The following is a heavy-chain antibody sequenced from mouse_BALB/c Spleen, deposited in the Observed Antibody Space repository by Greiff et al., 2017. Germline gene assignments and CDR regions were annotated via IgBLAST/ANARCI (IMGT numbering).Heavy chain of an antibody. D-gene: IGHD2-2*01. CDR3: ARSPSARGYDGGPWFAY. V-gene: IGHV1-7*01. J-gene: IGHJ3*01. CDR2: INPSTGYT. CDR1: GYTFTSYW. Sequence: QVQLKQSGAELAKPGASVKMSCKASGYTFTSYWMHWVKQRPGQGLEWIGYINPSTGYTEYNQKFKDKATLTADKSSSTAYMQLSSLTSEDSAVYYCARSPSARGYDGGPWFAYWGQGTLVTVSA.